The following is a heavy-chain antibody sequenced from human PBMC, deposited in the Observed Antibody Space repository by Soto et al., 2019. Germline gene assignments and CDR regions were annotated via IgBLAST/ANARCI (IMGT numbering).Heavy chain of an antibody. V-gene: IGHV3-74*01. D-gene: IGHD2-21*01. J-gene: IGHJ5*02. CDR2: IKRAGSDS. CDR3: GIGLTGLDP. CDR1: ESTLRSDW. Sequence: PGGSLRLSCVASESTLRSDWMQWVRQAPGKGREWVSRIKRAGSDSSYADSVMGRFTISRDNAKNTLYLQITSLRVEDTAVYYCGIGLTGLDPWGQGTLVTVSS.